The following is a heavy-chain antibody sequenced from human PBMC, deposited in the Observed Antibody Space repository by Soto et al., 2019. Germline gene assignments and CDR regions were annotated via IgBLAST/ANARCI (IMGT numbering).Heavy chain of an antibody. J-gene: IGHJ4*02. CDR2: IFPLTDIP. CDR3: ARGPFVVLNYFES. CDR1: GGTFRNYP. V-gene: IGHV1-69*02. Sequence: QVQLVQSGTEVKKPGSSVKVSCKASGGTFRNYPINWVRQAPGQGLDWMGSIFPLTDIPDYAQNFQARLTISADKSTTTAYMELSSLPSDDSAMYFFARGPFVVLNYFESWGQGTLVTVSS.